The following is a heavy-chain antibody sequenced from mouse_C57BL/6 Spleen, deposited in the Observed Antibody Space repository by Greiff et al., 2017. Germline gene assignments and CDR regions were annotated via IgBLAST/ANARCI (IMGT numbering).Heavy chain of an antibody. J-gene: IGHJ1*03. CDR1: GYTFTSYG. CDR3: IYYYGSSPWYFDV. D-gene: IGHD1-1*01. Sequence: QVQLQQSGAELARPGASVKLSCKASGYTFTSYGISWVKQRTGQGLEWIGEIYPRSGNTYYNEKFKGKATLTADKSSSTAYMELRSLTSEDSAVYFCIYYYGSSPWYFDVWGTGTTVTVSS. V-gene: IGHV1-81*01. CDR2: IYPRSGNT.